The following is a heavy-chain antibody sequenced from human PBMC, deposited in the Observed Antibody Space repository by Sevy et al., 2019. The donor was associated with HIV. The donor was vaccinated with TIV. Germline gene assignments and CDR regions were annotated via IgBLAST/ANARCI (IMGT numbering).Heavy chain of an antibody. D-gene: IGHD5-18*01. V-gene: IGHV1-2*02. Sequence: ASVKVSCKASGYTFTDYFMHWVRQAPGQGLEWMGWISPNSGDTKYAQKFQGRVTVTRDTSIRTAYMELSSLRFDDTAVYYCASPGGYRYGSLLDNWGQGTLVTVS. J-gene: IGHJ4*02. CDR1: GYTFTDYF. CDR2: ISPNSGDT. CDR3: ASPGGYRYGSLLDN.